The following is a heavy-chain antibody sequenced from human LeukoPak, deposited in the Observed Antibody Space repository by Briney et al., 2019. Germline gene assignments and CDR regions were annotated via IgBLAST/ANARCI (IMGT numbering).Heavy chain of an antibody. CDR3: ARVDYDSSGYYYGGFDY. CDR2: ISYDGSNK. D-gene: IGHD3-22*01. V-gene: IGHV3-30-3*01. Sequence: QPGRSLRLSCAASGFTCSSYAMHWVRQAPGKGLEWVAVISYDGSNKYYADSVKGRFTISRDNSKNTLYLQMNSLRAEDTAVYYCARVDYDSSGYYYGGFDYWGQGTLVTVFS. J-gene: IGHJ4*02. CDR1: GFTCSSYA.